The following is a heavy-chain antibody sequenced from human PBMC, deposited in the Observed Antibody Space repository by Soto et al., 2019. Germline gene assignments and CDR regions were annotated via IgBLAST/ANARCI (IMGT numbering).Heavy chain of an antibody. V-gene: IGHV4-39*01. CDR2: IYYSGRT. CDR1: GGSIGSSTYY. J-gene: IGHJ4*02. D-gene: IGHD6-13*01. CDR3: ARLVKAVGNYFDY. Sequence: SETLSLTCTVSGGSIGSSTYYWVWIRQSPGKGLEWIGSIYYSGRTYYNSSLKSRVTISVDTSKNQFSLKLNSVTAADAAVYFCARLVKAVGNYFDYWGQGTQVTVSS.